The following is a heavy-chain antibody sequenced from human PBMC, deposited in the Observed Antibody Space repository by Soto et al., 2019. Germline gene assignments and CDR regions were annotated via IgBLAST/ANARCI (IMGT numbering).Heavy chain of an antibody. CDR1: GGTFSSYD. V-gene: IGHV1-69*01. D-gene: IGHD2-15*01. CDR2: IIPIFGTA. Sequence: QVQLVQSGAEVKKPGSSVKVSCKASGGTFSSYDISWVRQAPGQGLEGMGGIIPIFGTANYAQKCQGRVTITADDSTSTGYMELSSLRSEDTAVYYCARARGVVTALYYDYGMDVWGQGTTVSVSS. CDR3: ARARGVVTALYYDYGMDV. J-gene: IGHJ6*02.